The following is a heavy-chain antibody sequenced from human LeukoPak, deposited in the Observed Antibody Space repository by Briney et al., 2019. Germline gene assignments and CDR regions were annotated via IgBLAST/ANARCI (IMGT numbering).Heavy chain of an antibody. V-gene: IGHV4-4*07. Sequence: SETLSLTCTVSGGSISSYYWSWIRQPAGKGLEWIGRIYSSGSTNYNPSLKSRVTISVDTSKNRFSLKLSSVTAADTAVYYCARLRRNYYGSGSYYFWFNPWGQGTLVTVSS. D-gene: IGHD3-10*01. J-gene: IGHJ5*02. CDR3: ARLRRNYYGSGSYYFWFNP. CDR1: GGSISSYY. CDR2: IYSSGST.